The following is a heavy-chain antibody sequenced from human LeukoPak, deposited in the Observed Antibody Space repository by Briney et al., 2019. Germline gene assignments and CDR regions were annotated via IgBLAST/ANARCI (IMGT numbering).Heavy chain of an antibody. Sequence: SETLSLTCTVSGGSINSYYWSWIRQPPGKGLEWIGYIYYSGSTSYNPSLKSRVTISVDTSKNQFSLKLSSVTAADTAVYYCARFDSSGYYNNFDYWGQGTLVTVSS. J-gene: IGHJ4*02. D-gene: IGHD3-22*01. CDR2: IYYSGST. V-gene: IGHV4-59*01. CDR3: ARFDSSGYYNNFDY. CDR1: GGSINSYY.